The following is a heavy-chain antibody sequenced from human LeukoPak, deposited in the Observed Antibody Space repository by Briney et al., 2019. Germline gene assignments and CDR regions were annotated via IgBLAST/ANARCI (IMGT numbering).Heavy chain of an antibody. Sequence: ASVKVSCKASGYTFTGYFMHWVRQAPGQGLEWMGWINPNSGGTIYAQKFQGRVTMTRDTSISTAYMELSRLRSDDTAIHYCVRGVSGWFYWGQGTLVTVSS. V-gene: IGHV1-2*02. CDR1: GYTFTGYF. CDR2: INPNSGGT. CDR3: VRGVSGWFY. D-gene: IGHD6-19*01. J-gene: IGHJ4*02.